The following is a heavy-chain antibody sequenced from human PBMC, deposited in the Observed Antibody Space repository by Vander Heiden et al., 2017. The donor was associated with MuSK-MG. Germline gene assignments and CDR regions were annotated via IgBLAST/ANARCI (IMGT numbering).Heavy chain of an antibody. V-gene: IGHV4-34*01. D-gene: IGHD5-12*01. J-gene: IGHJ4*02. CDR3: ARRHTLGYSGYDYRVLHFDY. Sequence: QVQLQQWGAGLLQPSETLSLTCAVYGGSFSGYYWSWFRQPPGKGLKGIGEINHSESTNYNPSLKSRVTISVDTSKNQFSLRLSSVTAADTAVYYCARRHTLGYSGYDYRVLHFDYWGQGTLVTVSS. CDR1: GGSFSGYY. CDR2: INHSEST.